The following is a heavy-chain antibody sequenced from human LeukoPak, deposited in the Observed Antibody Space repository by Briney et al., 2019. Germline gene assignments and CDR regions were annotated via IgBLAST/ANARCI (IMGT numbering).Heavy chain of an antibody. V-gene: IGHV4-30-2*01. D-gene: IGHD5-12*01. CDR1: GGSISSGGYS. J-gene: IGHJ3*02. CDR3: ARSPKRGGYSGYGAFDI. CDR2: IYHSGST. Sequence: PSETLSLTCAVSGGSISSGGYSWSWIRQPPGKGLEWIGYIYHSGSTNYNPSLKSRVTVSVDTSKNQFSLKLSSVTAADTAVYYCARSPKRGGYSGYGAFDIWGQGTMVTVSS.